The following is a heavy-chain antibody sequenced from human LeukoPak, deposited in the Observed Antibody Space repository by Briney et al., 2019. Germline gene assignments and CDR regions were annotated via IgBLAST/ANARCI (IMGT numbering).Heavy chain of an antibody. Sequence: GGSLRLSCTASGFTFGDYAMSWFRQAPGKGLEWVGFIRSKAYGETTEYAASVKGRFTISRDDSKSIAYLQMNSLKTEDTAVYYCTRDKDYDFWSGYYTYYYYYMDVWGKGTTVTVSS. CDR1: GFTFGDYA. CDR2: IRSKAYGETT. J-gene: IGHJ6*03. CDR3: TRDKDYDFWSGYYTYYYYYMDV. D-gene: IGHD3-3*01. V-gene: IGHV3-49*03.